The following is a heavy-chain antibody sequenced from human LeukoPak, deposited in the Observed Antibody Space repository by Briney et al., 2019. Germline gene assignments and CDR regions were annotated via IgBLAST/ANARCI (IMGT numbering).Heavy chain of an antibody. D-gene: IGHD3-9*01. V-gene: IGHV3-7*03. CDR3: ARLQYDILTGYYGVFDY. Sequence: GGSLRLSCAASGFTFSSYWMSWVRQAPGKGLEWVANIKQDGSEKYYVDSVKGRFTISRDNAKNSLYLQMNSLRAEDTAVYYCARLQYDILTGYYGVFDYWGQGTLVTVSS. CDR1: GFTFSSYW. J-gene: IGHJ4*02. CDR2: IKQDGSEK.